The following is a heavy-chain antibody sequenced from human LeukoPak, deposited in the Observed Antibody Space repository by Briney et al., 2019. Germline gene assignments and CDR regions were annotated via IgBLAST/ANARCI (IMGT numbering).Heavy chain of an antibody. D-gene: IGHD2-2*01. CDR3: ARQKILGYCSSTSCRAYFDY. CDR2: IYHSGST. CDR1: GYSISSGYY. J-gene: IGHJ4*02. V-gene: IGHV4-38-2*01. Sequence: KPSETLSLTCAVSGYSISSGYYWGWIRQPPGKGLEWIGSIYHSGSTYYNPSLKSRVTISVDTSKNQFSLKLSSVTAADTAVYYCARQKILGYCSSTSCRAYFDYWGQGTLVTVSS.